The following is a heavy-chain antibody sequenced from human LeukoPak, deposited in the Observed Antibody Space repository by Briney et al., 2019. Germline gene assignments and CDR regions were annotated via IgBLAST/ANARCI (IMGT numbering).Heavy chain of an antibody. V-gene: IGHV3-30*02. J-gene: IGHJ6*03. CDR1: GFIFSSFG. CDR2: IQDDESNK. Sequence: GGSLRLFCAASGFIFSSFGMHWVRQARGKGREWVAFIQDDESNKFYADSVQGRFTISRDNSKNTLFLQMNSLRPEDTALYYCAKQMVERPHYYYMDVWGKGTTVTVSS. D-gene: IGHD2-15*01. CDR3: AKQMVERPHYYYMDV.